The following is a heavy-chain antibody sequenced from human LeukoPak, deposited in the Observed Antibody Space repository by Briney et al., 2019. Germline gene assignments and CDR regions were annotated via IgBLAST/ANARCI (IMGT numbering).Heavy chain of an antibody. CDR3: ARDRVLGMVVAATYNWFDP. J-gene: IGHJ5*02. D-gene: IGHD2-15*01. V-gene: IGHV1-46*01. CDR1: GYTFTSYY. Sequence: GASVKVSCKASGYTFTSYYMHWVRHAPGQGLEWMGIINPSGGSTSYTQKFKGRVTMTRDMSTSTVYMELSSLRSEDTAVYYCARDRVLGMVVAATYNWFDPWGQGTLVTVSS. CDR2: INPSGGST.